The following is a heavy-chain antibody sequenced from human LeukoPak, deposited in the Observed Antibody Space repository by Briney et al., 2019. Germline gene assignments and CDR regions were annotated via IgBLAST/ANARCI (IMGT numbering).Heavy chain of an antibody. CDR3: ARGAADSGYDLIDY. V-gene: IGHV1-2*02. Sequence: ASVKVSCKASGYTFTGYYMHWVRQAPGQGLEWMGWINPNSDGTNYAQKFQGRVTMTRDTSISTAYMELSSLRCDDAAVYYCARGAADSGYDLIDYWGQGTLVTVSS. CDR1: GYTFTGYY. CDR2: INPNSDGT. D-gene: IGHD5-12*01. J-gene: IGHJ4*02.